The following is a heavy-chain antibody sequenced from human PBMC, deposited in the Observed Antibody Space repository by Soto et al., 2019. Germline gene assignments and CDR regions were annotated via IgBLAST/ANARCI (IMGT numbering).Heavy chain of an antibody. CDR3: VKSNGGTYGTFDY. J-gene: IGHJ4*02. CDR2: ISGNTGST. D-gene: IGHD2-8*01. Sequence: EVQLVESGGGLVQPGRSLRLSCAASGFTFDDYAMHWVRQAPGKGLEWVSGISGNTGSTGYADSVKGRFTISRENAKKFLYLQLNNVRDADTAFYYCVKSNGGTYGTFDYWGQGTLVTVS. CDR1: GFTFDDYA. V-gene: IGHV3-9*01.